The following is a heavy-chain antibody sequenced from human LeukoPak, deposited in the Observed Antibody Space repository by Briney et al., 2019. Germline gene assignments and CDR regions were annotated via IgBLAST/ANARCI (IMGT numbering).Heavy chain of an antibody. J-gene: IGHJ3*02. CDR3: ASSTGVWSDDAFDI. D-gene: IGHD1-26*01. CDR1: GFTVSSNY. CDR2: IYSGGST. Sequence: PGGSLRLSCAASGFTVSSNYMSWVRQAPGKGLERVSVIYSGGSTYYADSVKGRFTISRDNSKNTLYLQMNSLRAEDTAVYYCASSTGVWSDDAFDIWGQGTMVTVSS. V-gene: IGHV3-53*01.